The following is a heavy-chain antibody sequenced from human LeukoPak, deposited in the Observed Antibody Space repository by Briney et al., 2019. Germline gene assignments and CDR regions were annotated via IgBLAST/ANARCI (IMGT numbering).Heavy chain of an antibody. J-gene: IGHJ4*02. CDR2: ISSSSSYI. D-gene: IGHD6-13*01. CDR1: GFTFSSYS. V-gene: IGHV3-21*01. Sequence: EPGGSLRLSCAASGFTFSSYSMNWVRQAPGKGLEWVSSISSSSSYIYYADSVKGRFTISRDNAKNSLYLQMNSLRAEDTAVYYCARDTSSSWASDYWGQGTLVTVSS. CDR3: ARDTSSSWASDY.